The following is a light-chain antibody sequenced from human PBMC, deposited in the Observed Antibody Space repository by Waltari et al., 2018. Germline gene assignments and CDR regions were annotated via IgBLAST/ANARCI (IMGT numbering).Light chain of an antibody. CDR3: QSYDSSLSASHVV. CDR1: SSNIGAGYD. Sequence: QSVLTQPPSVSGAPGQRVTISCTGSSSNIGAGYDVHWYQQLPGTAPKLLIYENSNRPSGAPDLCSGSKSGTSASLAITGLQAEDEADYYCQSYDSSLSASHVVFGGGTKLTVL. CDR2: ENS. J-gene: IGLJ2*01. V-gene: IGLV1-40*01.